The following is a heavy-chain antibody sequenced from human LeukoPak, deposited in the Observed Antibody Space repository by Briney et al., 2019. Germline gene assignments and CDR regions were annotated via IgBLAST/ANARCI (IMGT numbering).Heavy chain of an antibody. CDR2: INPNSGGT. Sequence: ASVKVSCKASGYTFTGYYTHWVRQAPGQGLEWMGWINPNSGGTNYAQKFQGRVTMTRDTSISTAYMELSRLRSDDTAVYYCARDVYESVTMVRGVMFDPWGQGTLVTVSS. D-gene: IGHD3-10*01. V-gene: IGHV1-2*02. CDR3: ARDVYESVTMVRGVMFDP. CDR1: GYTFTGYY. J-gene: IGHJ5*02.